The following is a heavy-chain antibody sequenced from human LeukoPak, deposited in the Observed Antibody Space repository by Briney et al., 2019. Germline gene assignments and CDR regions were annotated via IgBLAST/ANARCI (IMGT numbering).Heavy chain of an antibody. V-gene: IGHV3-23*01. CDR3: AKAHVESGYLCYFDY. D-gene: IGHD3-10*01. J-gene: IGHJ4*02. CDR2: ISGSGVNT. CDR1: GFTFNSYA. Sequence: GGSLRLSCAASGFTFNSYAMSWVRQAPGKGLEWVSGISGSGVNTYYADSVKGRLTISRDNSKNTLYLQMNSLRAEDTAVYYCAKAHVESGYLCYFDYWGQGTLVTVSS.